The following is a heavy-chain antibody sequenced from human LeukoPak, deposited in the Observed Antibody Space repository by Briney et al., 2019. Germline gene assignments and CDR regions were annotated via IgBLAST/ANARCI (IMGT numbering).Heavy chain of an antibody. Sequence: GGSLRLSCAASGFTFSSYWMHWVRQASGKGLVWVSRINSDGSSTSYADSAKGRFTISRDNAKNTLYLQMNSLRAEDTAVYYCARMDRSSSSGDYWGQGTLVTVSS. V-gene: IGHV3-74*01. CDR2: INSDGSST. J-gene: IGHJ4*02. D-gene: IGHD6-6*01. CDR1: GFTFSSYW. CDR3: ARMDRSSSSGDY.